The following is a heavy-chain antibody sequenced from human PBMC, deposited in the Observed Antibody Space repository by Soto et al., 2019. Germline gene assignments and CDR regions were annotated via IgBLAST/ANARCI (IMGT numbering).Heavy chain of an antibody. CDR3: ARDPGGIVVVPAAIPGNRDYYYYYYMDV. J-gene: IGHJ6*03. CDR2: IKQDGSEK. V-gene: IGHV3-7*01. Sequence: GGSLRLSCAASGFTFSSYWMSWVRQAPGKGLEWVANIKQDGSEKYYVDSVKGRFTISRDNAKNSLYLQMNSLRAEDTAVYYCARDPGGIVVVPAAIPGNRDYYYYYYMDVWGKGTTVTVSS. D-gene: IGHD2-2*01. CDR1: GFTFSSYW.